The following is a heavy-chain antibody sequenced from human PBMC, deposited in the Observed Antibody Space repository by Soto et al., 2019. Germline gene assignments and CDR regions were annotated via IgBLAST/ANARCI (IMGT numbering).Heavy chain of an antibody. V-gene: IGHV4-39*01. Sequence: SETLSLTCTVSGGSISSSSYYWGWIRQPPGKGLEWIGSIYYSGSTYYNPSLKSRVTISVDTSKNQFSLKLGSVTAADTAVYYCACIFSGGYGYGFYYYGMDVWGQGTTVT. CDR2: IYYSGST. J-gene: IGHJ6*02. D-gene: IGHD5-18*01. CDR1: GGSISSSSYY. CDR3: ACIFSGGYGYGFYYYGMDV.